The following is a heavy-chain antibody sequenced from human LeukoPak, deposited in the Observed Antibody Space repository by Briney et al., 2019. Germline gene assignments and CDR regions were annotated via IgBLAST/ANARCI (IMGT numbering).Heavy chain of an antibody. J-gene: IGHJ4*02. CDR3: AKSVATISGIVDY. V-gene: IGHV3-30*18. Sequence: GGSLRLSCAASGFTFSSYGMHWVRQAPGKGLEWVAVISYDGSNKYYADSVKGRFTISRDNSKNTLYLQMNSLRAEDTAVYYCAKSVATISGIVDYWGQGTLVTVSS. D-gene: IGHD5-24*01. CDR2: ISYDGSNK. CDR1: GFTFSSYG.